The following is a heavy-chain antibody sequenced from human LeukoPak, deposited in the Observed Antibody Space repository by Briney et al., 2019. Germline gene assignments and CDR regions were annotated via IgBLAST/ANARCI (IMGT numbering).Heavy chain of an antibody. CDR1: GFTFTTCA. V-gene: IGHV3-23*01. CDR2: ISNTGDST. D-gene: IGHD5-12*01. Sequence: GGSLRLSCAASGFTFTTCAMSWVRQAPGKGLEWVSAISNTGDSTYHADSVKGRFTNSRDNSKNTLFLQMNSLRAEDTAVYYCAKDNDPRAYSAYDSYDYWGQGTLVTVSS. J-gene: IGHJ4*02. CDR3: AKDNDPRAYSAYDSYDY.